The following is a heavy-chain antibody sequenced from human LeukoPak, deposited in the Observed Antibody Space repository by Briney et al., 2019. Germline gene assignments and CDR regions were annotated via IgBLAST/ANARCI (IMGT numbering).Heavy chain of an antibody. CDR3: ARQSYGDYF. V-gene: IGHV1-2*02. CDR2: INPNSFGT. Sequence: ASVKVSCEASGYTFTDYYIHWVRQAPGQGLEWMGWINPNSFGTNYAQKFQDRVTMTRDTSISTAYMELSRLRSDDTAVYYCARQSYGDYFWGQGTLVTVSS. D-gene: IGHD4-17*01. J-gene: IGHJ4*02. CDR1: GYTFTDYY.